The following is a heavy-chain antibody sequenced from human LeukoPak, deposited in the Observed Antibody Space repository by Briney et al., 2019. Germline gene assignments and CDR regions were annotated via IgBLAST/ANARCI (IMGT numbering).Heavy chain of an antibody. CDR1: GYSFTSYA. D-gene: IGHD5-18*01. V-gene: IGHV1-3*01. Sequence: ASVKVSCKASGYSFTSYAMHWVRQAPGQRLEWMGWINAGNGNTKYSQDFQGRVTITRDTSAKTVYMELSSLRSDDTAVYYCARGGGEGYSYGRYYFDYWGQGTLVTVSS. CDR2: INAGNGNT. J-gene: IGHJ4*02. CDR3: ARGGGEGYSYGRYYFDY.